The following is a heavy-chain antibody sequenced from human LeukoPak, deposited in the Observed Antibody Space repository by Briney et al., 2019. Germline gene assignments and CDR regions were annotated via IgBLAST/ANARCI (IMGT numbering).Heavy chain of an antibody. V-gene: IGHV4-59*01. CDR3: ARGPIVVVPAATTYNWFDP. D-gene: IGHD2-2*01. CDR1: GGSISSYY. J-gene: IGHJ5*02. Sequence: SETLSLTCTVSGGSISSYYWSWIRQPPGKGLEWIGYIYYSGSTNYNPSLKSRVTISVDTSKNQFSLKLSCVTAADTAVYYCARGPIVVVPAATTYNWFDPWGQGTLVTVSS. CDR2: IYYSGST.